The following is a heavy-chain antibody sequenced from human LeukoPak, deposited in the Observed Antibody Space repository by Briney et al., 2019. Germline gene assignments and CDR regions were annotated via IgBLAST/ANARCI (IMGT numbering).Heavy chain of an antibody. V-gene: IGHV3-23*01. D-gene: IGHD4-17*01. CDR1: GFTFSNA. CDR3: AKGQASVTYKYFFDY. J-gene: IGHJ4*02. Sequence: TGGSLRLSWVVSGFTFSNAMAWVRQAPGKGLEWVSGISDQTYYTDSVRGRFTISRDNSKNTLYLQMNSLRAEDTGVYYCAKGQASVTYKYFFDYWGQGTLVTVSS. CDR2: ISDQT.